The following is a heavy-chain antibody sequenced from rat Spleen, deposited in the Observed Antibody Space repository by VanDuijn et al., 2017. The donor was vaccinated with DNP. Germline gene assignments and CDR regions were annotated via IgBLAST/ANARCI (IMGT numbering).Heavy chain of an antibody. CDR2: IGSDAYAP. CDR1: GFTFSDYY. CDR3: IRWNSGHFDY. V-gene: IGHV5-22*01. J-gene: IGHJ2*01. D-gene: IGHD4-3*01. Sequence: EVQLVESGGGLVQPGRSLKLSCAASGFTFSDYYMAWVRQAPTKGLEWVAYIGSDAYAPYYGDSVKGRFTISRDKAKSTLYLQMNTLRSEDMATYYCIRWNSGHFDYWGQGVMVTVSS.